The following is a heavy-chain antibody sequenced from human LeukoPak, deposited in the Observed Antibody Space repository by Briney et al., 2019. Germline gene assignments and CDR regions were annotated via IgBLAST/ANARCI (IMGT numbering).Heavy chain of an antibody. J-gene: IGHJ4*02. D-gene: IGHD2-15*01. V-gene: IGHV3-20*04. CDR2: INWNGGST. CDR1: GFTFSSYG. CDR3: ARDRGYCSGGSCYDTDY. Sequence: PGGSLRLSCAASGFTFSSYGMSWVRQAPGKGLEWVSGINWNGGSTGYADSVKGRFTISRDNAKNTLYLQMNSLRAEDTAVYYCARDRGYCSGGSCYDTDYWGQGTLVTVSS.